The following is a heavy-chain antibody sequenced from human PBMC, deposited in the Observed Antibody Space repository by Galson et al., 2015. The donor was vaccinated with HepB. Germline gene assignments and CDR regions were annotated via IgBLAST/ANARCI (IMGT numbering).Heavy chain of an antibody. Sequence: SLRLSCAASGFTFSDYYMTWIRQAPGKGLEWISHISRSDSITKYAYSVEGRFTISRDNGQNSLYLLMNSLRADDTAVYYCARAGAYYDSSGYYSYYYYGMDVWGQGTTVTVSS. CDR1: GFTFSDYY. CDR3: ARAGAYYDSSGYYSYYYYGMDV. D-gene: IGHD3-22*01. V-gene: IGHV3-11*01. J-gene: IGHJ6*02. CDR2: ISRSDSIT.